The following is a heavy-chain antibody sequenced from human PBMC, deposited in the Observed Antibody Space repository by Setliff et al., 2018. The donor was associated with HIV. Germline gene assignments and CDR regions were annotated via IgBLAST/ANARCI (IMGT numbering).Heavy chain of an antibody. Sequence: ASVKVSCKASGDTFKGYAFTWVRQAPGQGLEWMGWISGNNGKTNYAQNFQGRVTVTTDTSTSTVYMELRSLRSDDTAVYYCAREWRTAMVKYYFDYWGQGTLVTVSS. D-gene: IGHD5-18*01. CDR1: GDTFKGYA. J-gene: IGHJ4*02. CDR3: AREWRTAMVKYYFDY. CDR2: ISGNNGKT. V-gene: IGHV1-18*01.